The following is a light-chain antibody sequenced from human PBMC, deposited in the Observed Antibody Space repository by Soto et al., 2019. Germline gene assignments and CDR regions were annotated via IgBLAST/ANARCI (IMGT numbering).Light chain of an antibody. J-gene: IGLJ1*01. CDR2: EVT. CDR3: SSYTTRSTYV. V-gene: IGLV2-14*01. Sequence: QSVLTQPASVSGSPGQSITISCTGTSSDVGRFNFVSWFQQHPGKAPKLLIYEVTKRPSGVSNRFSGSKSGNTASLTISGLQTEDEADYYCSSYTTRSTYVFGIGTKLTVL. CDR1: SSDVGRFNF.